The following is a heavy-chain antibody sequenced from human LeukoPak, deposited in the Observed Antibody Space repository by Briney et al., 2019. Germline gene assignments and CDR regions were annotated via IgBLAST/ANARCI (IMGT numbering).Heavy chain of an antibody. D-gene: IGHD2-2*01. CDR3: ARVVQRDAHYYYHAMDV. V-gene: IGHV1-69*04. Sequence: SVKVSCKTSGGTFSNYGFSWVRQAPGQGPEWMGRIIPMFGITNYAQKFQGRVTITADKSTSTAYMEVSSLRSEDTAVYYCARVVQRDAHYYYHAMDVWGQGTTVTVSS. J-gene: IGHJ6*02. CDR2: IIPMFGIT. CDR1: GGTFSNYG.